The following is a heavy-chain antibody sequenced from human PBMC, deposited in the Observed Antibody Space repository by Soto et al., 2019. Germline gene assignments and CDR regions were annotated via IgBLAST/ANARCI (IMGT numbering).Heavy chain of an antibody. CDR3: ARADTALQTYYYYGMDV. Sequence: PSETLSLTCTVSGGSISSSSYYWGWIRQPPGKGLEWIGSIYYSGSTYYNPSLKSRVTISVDTSKNQFSLKLSSVTAADTAVYYFARADTALQTYYYYGMDVWGQGTTVTVSS. V-gene: IGHV4-39*01. J-gene: IGHJ6*02. CDR1: GGSISSSSYY. CDR2: IYYSGST. D-gene: IGHD5-18*01.